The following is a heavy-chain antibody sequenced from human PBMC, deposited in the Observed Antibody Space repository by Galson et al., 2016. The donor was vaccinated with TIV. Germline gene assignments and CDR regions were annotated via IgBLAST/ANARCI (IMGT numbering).Heavy chain of an antibody. J-gene: IGHJ5*02. Sequence: QSGAEVKKPGESLRISCKTSGYSFTHYWITWVRQMPGKGLEWMGRIDSRDSYTNYSPTFEGHVTISTDKSISTAYLQWTSLKASDSAIYYCARSASAGSGWVDPWGQGTLVTVSS. CDR3: ARSASAGSGWVDP. D-gene: IGHD3-10*01. V-gene: IGHV5-10-1*01. CDR1: GYSFTHYW. CDR2: IDSRDSYT.